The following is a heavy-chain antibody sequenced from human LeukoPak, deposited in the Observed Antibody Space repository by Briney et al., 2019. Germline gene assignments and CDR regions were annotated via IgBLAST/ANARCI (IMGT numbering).Heavy chain of an antibody. V-gene: IGHV3-23*01. J-gene: IGHJ4*02. CDR3: AKSPSLGGWTFDY. Sequence: GGSLRLSCAASGFTFSSYAMSWVRQAPGKGLEWVSAISGSGSSTYYADSVKGRFTISRDNSKNTLYLQMNSLRAEDTAVYYCAKSPSLGGWTFDYWGQGTLVTVSS. CDR2: ISGSGSST. CDR1: GFTFSSYA. D-gene: IGHD6-19*01.